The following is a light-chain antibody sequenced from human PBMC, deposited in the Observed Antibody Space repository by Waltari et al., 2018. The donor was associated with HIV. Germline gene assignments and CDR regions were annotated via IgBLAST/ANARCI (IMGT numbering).Light chain of an antibody. CDR3: AAWDDTFRWV. CDR2: RTN. V-gene: IGLV1-44*01. CDR1: SSNIGINS. Sequence: QPVLTQPPSASGTPGQRVTISCSGSSSNIGINSVYWYQQVPGRTPKLLIYRTNQRPSGVPDRFSGSKSGTSASLAISGLQSEDEADYYCAAWDDTFRWVFGGGTKLTVL. J-gene: IGLJ3*02.